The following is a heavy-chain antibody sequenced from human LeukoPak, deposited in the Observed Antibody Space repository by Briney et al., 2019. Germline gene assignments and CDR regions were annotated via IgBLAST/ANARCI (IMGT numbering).Heavy chain of an antibody. CDR2: VYGGDTT. CDR1: GSSGTTNY. CDR3: ARDMGRNYYDSSGYYDY. J-gene: IGHJ4*02. D-gene: IGHD3-22*01. Sequence: GGSLRLSCAASGSSGTTNYMSWVRQAPGKGLEFVSIVYGGDTTVYADSVKGRFTISRDNSKNTLYLQMNSLRAEDTAVYYCARDMGRNYYDSSGYYDYWGQGTLVTVSS. V-gene: IGHV3-66*01.